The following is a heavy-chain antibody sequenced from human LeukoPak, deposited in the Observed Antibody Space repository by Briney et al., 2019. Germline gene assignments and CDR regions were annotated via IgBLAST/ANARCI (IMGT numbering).Heavy chain of an antibody. Sequence: GGSLRLSCAASGFTVSSNYMSWVRQAPGKGLEWVSVIYSGGSTYYADSVKGRFTISKDNSKNTLYLQMNSLRAEDTAVYYCAKTGRGTTTFHYFDYWGQGTLVTVSS. CDR1: GFTVSSNY. V-gene: IGHV3-53*01. J-gene: IGHJ4*02. CDR3: AKTGRGTTTFHYFDY. CDR2: IYSGGST. D-gene: IGHD1-26*01.